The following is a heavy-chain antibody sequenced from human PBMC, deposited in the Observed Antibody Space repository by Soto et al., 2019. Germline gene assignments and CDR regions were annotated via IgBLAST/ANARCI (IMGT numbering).Heavy chain of an antibody. CDR3: VRDRPNTESLTGYFDT. J-gene: IGHJ4*02. CDR1: GFVFRTFR. CDR2: IRFDGSTA. D-gene: IGHD3-9*01. V-gene: IGHV3-33*01. Sequence: GGSLRLSCEASGFVFRTFRMHWVRRAPGKGLEWLATIRFDGSTARYAESVRGRFKISRDNSMNTLYLQLDRLRVEDTAVYYCVRDRPNTESLTGYFDTWGQGTPVTVSS.